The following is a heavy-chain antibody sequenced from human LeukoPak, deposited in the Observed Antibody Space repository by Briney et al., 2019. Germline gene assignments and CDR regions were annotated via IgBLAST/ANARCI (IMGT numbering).Heavy chain of an antibody. V-gene: IGHV1-2*02. Sequence: ASVKVSCXASGYTFTGYYMHWVRQAPGQGLEWMGWINPNSGGTNYAQKFQGRVTMTRDTSISTAYMELSRLRSDDTAVYYCARKIEYSSSSLEYYFDYWGQGTLVTVSS. CDR2: INPNSGGT. CDR1: GYTFTGYY. J-gene: IGHJ4*02. CDR3: ARKIEYSSSSLEYYFDY. D-gene: IGHD6-6*01.